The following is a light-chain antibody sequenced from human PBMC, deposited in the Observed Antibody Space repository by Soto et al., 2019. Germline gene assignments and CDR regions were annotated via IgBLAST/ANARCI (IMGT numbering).Light chain of an antibody. J-gene: IGLJ3*02. CDR1: SSDFGGYNY. CDR2: EVS. CDR3: ASWDDSLNGLV. V-gene: IGLV2-14*01. Sequence: QSALTQPASVSGSPGQSITIYCSGTSSDFGGYNYVSWYQQHPGKAPKLMIYEVSNRPSGVSNRFSGSKSGNTASLTISGLQAEDEADYYCASWDDSLNGLVIGGGTKLTVL.